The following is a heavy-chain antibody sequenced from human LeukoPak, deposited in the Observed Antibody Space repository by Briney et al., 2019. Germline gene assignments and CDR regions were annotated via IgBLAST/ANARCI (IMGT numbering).Heavy chain of an antibody. D-gene: IGHD2-2*01. CDR2: IIPIFGTA. Sequence: ASVKVSCKASGGTFSSYAISWVRQAPGQGLEWKGGIIPIFGTANYAQKFQGRATITADESTSTAYMELSSLRSEDTAVYYCASTKDIVVVPAAMRWANYYYYGMDVWGQGTTVTVSS. V-gene: IGHV1-69*13. J-gene: IGHJ6*02. CDR1: GGTFSSYA. CDR3: ASTKDIVVVPAAMRWANYYYYGMDV.